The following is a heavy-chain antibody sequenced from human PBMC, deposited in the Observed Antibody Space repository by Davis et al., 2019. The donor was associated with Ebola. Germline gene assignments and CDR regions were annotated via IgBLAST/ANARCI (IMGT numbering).Heavy chain of an antibody. Sequence: SVKVSCKASVGTFSSYAISWVRQAPGQGLEWMGGIIPIFGTANYAQKFQGRVTITADESTSTAYMELSSLRSEDTAVYYCARSQHRYIAVAGLDYWGQGTLVTVSS. CDR1: VGTFSSYA. V-gene: IGHV1-69*13. CDR3: ARSQHRYIAVAGLDY. J-gene: IGHJ4*02. D-gene: IGHD6-19*01. CDR2: IIPIFGTA.